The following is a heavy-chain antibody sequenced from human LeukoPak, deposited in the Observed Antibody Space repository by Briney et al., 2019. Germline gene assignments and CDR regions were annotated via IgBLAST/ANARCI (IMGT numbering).Heavy chain of an antibody. Sequence: GGSLRLSCAASGFTFDDYAMHWVRQAPGKGLEWVSGISWNSGSIGYADSVKGRFTISRDNSKNTVYLQMNSLRAEDTAIYYCAKDPYRVVVATGNYLDPWGQGTLVTVSS. CDR1: GFTFDDYA. J-gene: IGHJ5*02. CDR3: AKDPYRVVVATGNYLDP. D-gene: IGHD2-15*01. V-gene: IGHV3-9*01. CDR2: ISWNSGSI.